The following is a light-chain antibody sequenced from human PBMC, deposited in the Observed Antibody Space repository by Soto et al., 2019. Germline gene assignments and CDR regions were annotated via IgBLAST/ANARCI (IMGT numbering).Light chain of an antibody. CDR3: SSYAGSNNPPYV. V-gene: IGLV2-8*01. CDR2: EVS. J-gene: IGLJ1*01. Sequence: QSVLTQPPSASGSPGQSVTISCTGTSSDVGGYNYVSWYQQHPGKAPKLMIYEVSKRPSGVPDRFSGSKSGNTASLTVSGLQAEDEAEYYCSSYAGSNNPPYVFGTGTKLTVL. CDR1: SSDVGGYNY.